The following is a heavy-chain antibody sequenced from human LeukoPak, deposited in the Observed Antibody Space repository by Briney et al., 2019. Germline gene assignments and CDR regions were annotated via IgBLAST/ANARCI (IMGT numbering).Heavy chain of an antibody. CDR3: ARGLGSGSYYFDY. D-gene: IGHD5-12*01. CDR2: INHSGST. V-gene: IGHV4-34*01. CDR1: GGSFSGYY. J-gene: IGHJ4*02. Sequence: SETLSLTCAVYGGSFSGYYWSWIRQPPGKGLEWIGEINHSGSTNYNPSLKSRVTISIDTSKNQFSLKLSSVTAADTAVYYCARGLGSGSYYFDYWGQGTLVTVSS.